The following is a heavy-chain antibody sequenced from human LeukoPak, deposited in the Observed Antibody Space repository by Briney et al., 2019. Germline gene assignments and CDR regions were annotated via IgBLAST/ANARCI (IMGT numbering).Heavy chain of an antibody. CDR3: AKGTYNYYGMDV. CDR2: INTDGSST. CDR1: GFTFSSYW. V-gene: IGHV3-74*01. J-gene: IGHJ6*02. Sequence: GGSLRLSCAASGFTFSSYWMHWVRQAPGKGLVWVSRINTDGSSTSYADSVKGRFTISRDNAKNTLYLQMNSLRAEDTALYYCAKGTYNYYGMDVWGQGTTVTVSS.